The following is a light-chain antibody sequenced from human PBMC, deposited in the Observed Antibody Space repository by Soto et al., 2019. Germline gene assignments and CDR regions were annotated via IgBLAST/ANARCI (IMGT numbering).Light chain of an antibody. V-gene: IGKV3-15*01. CDR1: QSVSSN. Sequence: EIVMTQSPATLSVSPGEGATLSCRASQSVSSNLAWYQQKPGQAPRLLILGASTRATGIPARFSGSGSGTEFSLSISALQSEDFAIYYCQPYSNWPLTFGGGTKVDIK. CDR3: QPYSNWPLT. CDR2: GAS. J-gene: IGKJ4*01.